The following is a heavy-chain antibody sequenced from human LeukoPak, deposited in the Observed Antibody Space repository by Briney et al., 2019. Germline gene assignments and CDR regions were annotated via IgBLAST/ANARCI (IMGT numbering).Heavy chain of an antibody. CDR1: GFTFSSYA. Sequence: GGSLRLSCAASGFTFSSYAMSWVRQAPGEGLEWVSAISGSDGSTYYADSVKGRFTISRDNSKNTLSLHMNSLRAEDTAVYYCAKSPGGSSRPIDYCGQGTLVTVSS. V-gene: IGHV3-23*01. J-gene: IGHJ4*02. CDR3: AKSPGGSSRPIDY. D-gene: IGHD3-16*01. CDR2: ISGSDGST.